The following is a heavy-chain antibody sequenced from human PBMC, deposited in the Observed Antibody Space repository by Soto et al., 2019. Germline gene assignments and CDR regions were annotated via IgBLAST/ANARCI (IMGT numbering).Heavy chain of an antibody. J-gene: IGHJ6*02. D-gene: IGHD4-17*01. CDR3: SVLRMTTVVNIRGRDYYYVMDV. CDR1: GGSISSGGYY. CDR2: IYYSGST. V-gene: IGHV4-31*08. Sequence: SETLSLTCTVSGGSISSGGYYWSWIRQHPGKGLEWIGYIYYSGSTYYNPSLKSRVTISVDTSKNQFSLKLSSVTAADTAVYYCSVLRMTTVVNIRGRDYYYVMDVWGQGTTVTVSS.